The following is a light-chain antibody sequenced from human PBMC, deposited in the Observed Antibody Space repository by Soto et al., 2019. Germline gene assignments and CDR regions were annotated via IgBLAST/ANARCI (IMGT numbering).Light chain of an antibody. CDR3: QQYGSSPLT. J-gene: IGKJ4*01. V-gene: IGKV3-20*01. CDR2: GAS. CDR1: QSVSSSY. Sequence: EVVLTQSPGTLSLSPGERATLSCRASQSVSSSYLAWYQQQPGQAPRLLIYGASSRATGISDRFSGGGSGTDFTLTISRLEPEDPAVYYCQQYGSSPLTFGGGTKVDIK.